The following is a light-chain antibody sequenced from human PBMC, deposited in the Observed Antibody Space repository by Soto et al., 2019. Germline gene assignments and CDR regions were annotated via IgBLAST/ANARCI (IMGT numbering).Light chain of an antibody. CDR1: QSVRSH. J-gene: IGKJ1*01. Sequence: EIVMTQSPATLSVSPGERATLSCRASQSVRSHLAWYQQKPGQPPRLLIYGASTRATGIPVRFSASGSGTEFTLTISSLQSEDFAVYYCQQFNTWPRTFGQGTKVDFK. CDR3: QQFNTWPRT. V-gene: IGKV3-15*01. CDR2: GAS.